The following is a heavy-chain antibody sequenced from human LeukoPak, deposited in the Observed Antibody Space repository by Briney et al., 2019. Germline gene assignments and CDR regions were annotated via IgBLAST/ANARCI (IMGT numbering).Heavy chain of an antibody. CDR3: VVPLSGYAYGYDD. D-gene: IGHD5-18*01. J-gene: IGHJ4*02. Sequence: GGSLRLSCSASGFTFRNYVMHWVRQAPGKGLEFVSGINSDGGDIHYADSVKDRFIISRDNFKTTLYLQMSSLRPEDTAEYYSVVPLSGYAYGYDDWGQGTLVAVSS. V-gene: IGHV3-64D*06. CDR1: GFTFRNYV. CDR2: INSDGGDI.